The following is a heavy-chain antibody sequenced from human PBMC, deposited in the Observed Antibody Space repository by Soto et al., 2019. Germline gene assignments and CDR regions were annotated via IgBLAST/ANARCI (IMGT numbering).Heavy chain of an antibody. CDR2: IYYSGST. CDR3: ARQTYYYDSSEGNWFDP. D-gene: IGHD3-22*01. J-gene: IGHJ5*02. Sequence: QVQLQESGPGLVKPTQTLSLTCTVSGGSISSGGYYWSWIRQHPGKGLEWIGYIYYSGSTYYNPSLKSRVTISVDTSKNQCSLKLSSVTAADTAVYYCARQTYYYDSSEGNWFDPWGQGTLVTVSS. V-gene: IGHV4-31*03. CDR1: GGSISSGGYY.